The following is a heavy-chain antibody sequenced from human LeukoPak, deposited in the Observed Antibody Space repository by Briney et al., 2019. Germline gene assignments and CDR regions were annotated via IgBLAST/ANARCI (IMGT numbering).Heavy chain of an antibody. CDR3: DGADY. CDR2: ISGTTGRT. V-gene: IGHV3-23*01. CDR1: GFTFSSYA. Sequence: GGSLRLSCAASGFTFSSYAMNWARQAPGKGLEWVSTISGTTGRTHYADSVRGWFTISRDNSKNTLYLQMNSLRAEDTAVYYCDGADYWGQGTLVTVSS. D-gene: IGHD5-24*01. J-gene: IGHJ4*02.